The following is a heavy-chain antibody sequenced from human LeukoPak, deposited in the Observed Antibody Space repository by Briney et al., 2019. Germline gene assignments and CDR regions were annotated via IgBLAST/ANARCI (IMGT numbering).Heavy chain of an antibody. V-gene: IGHV3-30*18. CDR1: GFTFSSYD. Sequence: PGGSLRLSCAASGFTFSSYDMHWVRQAPGKGLEWVAVISYDGSNKYYADSVKGRFTISRDNSKNTLYLQMNSLRAEDTAVYYCAKDRGSGGSSYYFDYWGQGTLVTVSS. D-gene: IGHD3-10*01. CDR3: AKDRGSGGSSYYFDY. J-gene: IGHJ4*02. CDR2: ISYDGSNK.